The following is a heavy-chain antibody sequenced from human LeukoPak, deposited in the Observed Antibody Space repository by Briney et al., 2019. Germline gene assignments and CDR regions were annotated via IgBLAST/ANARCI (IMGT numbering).Heavy chain of an antibody. CDR2: IYYSGST. CDR1: GGSIGSHY. D-gene: IGHD4-11*01. V-gene: IGHV4-59*11. J-gene: IGHJ5*02. CDR3: ARYTTVTTQFDP. Sequence: SETLSLTCTVSGGSIGSHYWSWIRQPPGKGLEWIGYIYYSGSTNYNPSLKSRVTISVDTSKNQFSLKLSSVTAADTAVYYCARYTTVTTQFDPWGQGTLVTVSS.